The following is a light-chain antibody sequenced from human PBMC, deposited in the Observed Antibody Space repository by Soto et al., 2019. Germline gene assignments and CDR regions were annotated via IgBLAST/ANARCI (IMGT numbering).Light chain of an antibody. CDR1: SSNIGSHT. Sequence: QSVLTQAPSASGTPGQTVTISCSGSSSNIGSHTVSWYQQLPGTAPKLLIYNNDQWPSGVPDRFSGSKSDSSASLAISGLQSEDEADYYCAAWDDSLNHVIFGGGTKVTVL. V-gene: IGLV1-44*01. CDR2: NND. CDR3: AAWDDSLNHVI. J-gene: IGLJ2*01.